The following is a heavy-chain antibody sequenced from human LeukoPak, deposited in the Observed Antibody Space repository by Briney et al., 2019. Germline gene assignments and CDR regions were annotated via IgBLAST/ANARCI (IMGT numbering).Heavy chain of an antibody. CDR1: GGSISSYY. V-gene: IGHV4-59*08. Sequence: PSETLSLTCTVSGGSISSYYWSWIRQPPGKELEWIAYIYYTGSSNYNPSLKSRVSISVDTSKNQFSLKLSSVTAADTAVYYCARHRRDGYNLFDWWGQGALVTVSS. CDR3: ARHRRDGYNLFDW. J-gene: IGHJ4*02. D-gene: IGHD5-24*01. CDR2: IYYTGSS.